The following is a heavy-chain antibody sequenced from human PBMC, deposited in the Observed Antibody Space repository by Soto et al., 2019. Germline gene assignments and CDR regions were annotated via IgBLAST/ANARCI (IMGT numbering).Heavy chain of an antibody. CDR2: IDWDDDK. V-gene: IGHV2-70*01. CDR3: ARTLGIGGIRYYYYYGMDV. D-gene: IGHD2-15*01. CDR1: GFSLSTSGMC. Sequence: SCPTLVNPTQTLTLTCTFSGFSLSTSGMCVSWIRQPPGKALEWLALIDWDDDKYYSTSLKTRLTISKDTSKTQVVLTMTNMDPVDTATYYCARTLGIGGIRYYYYYGMDVWGQGTTVTVSS. J-gene: IGHJ6*02.